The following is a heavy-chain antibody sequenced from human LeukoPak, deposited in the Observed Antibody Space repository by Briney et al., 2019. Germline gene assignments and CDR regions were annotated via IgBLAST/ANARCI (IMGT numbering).Heavy chain of an antibody. CDR2: ISGSGGST. CDR1: GFTFSSYA. D-gene: IGHD1-26*01. V-gene: IGHV3-23*01. CDR3: AKDQWELLGYFDY. J-gene: IGHJ4*02. Sequence: GGSLRLSCAASGFTFSSYAMSWVRQAPGKGLEWVSAISGSGGSTYYADSVKGRFTISRDNTKNTLYLQMNSLRAEDTAVYYCAKDQWELLGYFDYWGQGTLVTVSS.